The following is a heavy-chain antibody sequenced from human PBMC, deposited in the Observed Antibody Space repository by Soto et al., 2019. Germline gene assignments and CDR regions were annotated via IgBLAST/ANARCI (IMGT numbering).Heavy chain of an antibody. CDR1: GFSFGDYG. J-gene: IGHJ3*02. CDR2: ISWNSGNI. D-gene: IGHD3-3*01. V-gene: IGHV3-9*01. Sequence: DVQLVESGGGLVQPGRSLRLSCVASGFSFGDYGMHWVRQAPGRGPEWVSGISWNSGNIGYAETVKGRFTISRDNAKNYLYLQMNSLRAEDTALYYCVKDGLTSVFGLVHDGSDIWGHGTMVTVSS. CDR3: VKDGLTSVFGLVHDGSDI.